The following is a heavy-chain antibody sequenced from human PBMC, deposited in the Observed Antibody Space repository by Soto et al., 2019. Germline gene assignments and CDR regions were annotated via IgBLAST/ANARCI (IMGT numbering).Heavy chain of an antibody. CDR1: VVSFSSYA. Sequence: GSSVMVSCKAFVVSFSSYAISWARHAPGQGHEWMGVIIPIFGTANYAQKFQGRVTITADESTSTAYMELSSLRSEDTAVYYCPRQASGYYPPYYYGMDVWGQGTTVPVSS. CDR3: PRQASGYYPPYYYGMDV. J-gene: IGHJ6*02. D-gene: IGHD3-3*01. V-gene: IGHV1-69*13. CDR2: IIPIFGTA.